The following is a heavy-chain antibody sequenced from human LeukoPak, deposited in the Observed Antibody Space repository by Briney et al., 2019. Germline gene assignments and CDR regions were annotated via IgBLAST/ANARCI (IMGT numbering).Heavy chain of an antibody. V-gene: IGHV4-39*07. Sequence: SETLSLTCTVSGGSISSSSHYWAWIRQPPGKGLEWIANIYYSGNTYYNPSLKSRVTISVDTSKNQFSLKLSSVTAADTAVYYCARGPVSGYAIVTYYYGSGTFDPWGQGTLVTVSS. J-gene: IGHJ5*02. CDR2: IYYSGNT. CDR3: ARGPVSGYAIVTYYYGSGTFDP. CDR1: GGSISSSSHY. D-gene: IGHD3-10*01.